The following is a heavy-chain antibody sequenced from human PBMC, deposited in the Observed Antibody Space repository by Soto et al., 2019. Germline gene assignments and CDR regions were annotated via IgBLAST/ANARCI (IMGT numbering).Heavy chain of an antibody. D-gene: IGHD6-13*01. J-gene: IGHJ5*02. Sequence: GGSLRLSCAASGFTFSGSAMHWVRQASGKGLEWVGRIRSKANSYATAYAASVKGRFTISRDDSKNTAYLQMNSLKTEDTAVYYCTRQGFGGSSQGDNWFDPWGQGTLVTVSS. V-gene: IGHV3-73*01. CDR1: GFTFSGSA. CDR3: TRQGFGGSSQGDNWFDP. CDR2: IRSKANSYAT.